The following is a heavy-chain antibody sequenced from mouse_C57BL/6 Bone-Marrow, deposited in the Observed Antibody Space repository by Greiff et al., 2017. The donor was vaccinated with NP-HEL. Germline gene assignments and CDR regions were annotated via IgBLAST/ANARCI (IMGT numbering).Heavy chain of an antibody. J-gene: IGHJ4*01. CDR1: GFTFCDYG. CDR3: ARDGMDY. Sequence: DVMLVESGGGLVQPGGSLKLSCAASGFTFCDYGMAWVRQAPRQGPEWLAFIRNLAYIIYYAEILTGRFSISRENAKNTMYLGMSSLRAEDTAMYYCARDGMDYWGQGNSVTVSS. CDR2: IRNLAYII. V-gene: IGHV5-15*01.